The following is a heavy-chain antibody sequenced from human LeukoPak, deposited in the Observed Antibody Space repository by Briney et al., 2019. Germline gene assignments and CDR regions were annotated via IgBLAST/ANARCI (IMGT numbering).Heavy chain of an antibody. D-gene: IGHD1-26*01. V-gene: IGHV4-34*01. CDR2: INHSGST. J-gene: IGHJ5*02. Sequence: SETLSLTCTVSGGFISSYYWSWIRQPPGKGLEWIGEINHSGSTNYNPSLKSRVTISVDTSKNQFSLKLSSVTAADTAVYYCARGLLSSARGFDPWGQGTLVTVSS. CDR1: GGFISSYY. CDR3: ARGLLSSARGFDP.